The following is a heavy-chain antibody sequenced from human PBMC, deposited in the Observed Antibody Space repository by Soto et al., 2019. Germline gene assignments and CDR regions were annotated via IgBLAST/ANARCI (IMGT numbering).Heavy chain of an antibody. D-gene: IGHD3-3*01. CDR2: VGGGGGDT. CDR3: AIYNFRSSGVWPGTSDY. Sequence: ESGGGLVQPGGSLRLSCAASGFTFSSYGMSWVRQTPGKGLQWVSAVGGGGGDTYYADSVKGRFTISRDNSRNTLYLQMNSLRAEDTAVYYCAIYNFRSSGVWPGTSDYWGQGTLVTVSS. CDR1: GFTFSSYG. J-gene: IGHJ4*02. V-gene: IGHV3-23*01.